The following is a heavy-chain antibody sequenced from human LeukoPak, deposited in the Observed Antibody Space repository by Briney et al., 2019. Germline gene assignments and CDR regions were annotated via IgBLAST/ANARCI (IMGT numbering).Heavy chain of an antibody. CDR1: GFSLSIYP. Sequence: PGGSLRLSCVASGFSLSIYPMHWVRQAPGKGLEYVSAISNNGGTTYYANSVKGRFTISRDNSKNTLYLQMGSLRVEDMAVYYCARVASSGTYGDYWGQGTLVTVSS. V-gene: IGHV3-64*01. J-gene: IGHJ4*02. CDR2: ISNNGGTT. D-gene: IGHD1-26*01. CDR3: ARVASSGTYGDY.